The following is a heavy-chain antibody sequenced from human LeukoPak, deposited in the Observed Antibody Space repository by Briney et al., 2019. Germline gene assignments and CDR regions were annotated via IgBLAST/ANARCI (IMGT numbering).Heavy chain of an antibody. CDR3: AGRSYSVDY. V-gene: IGHV3-48*04. Sequence: PGGSLRLSCAASGLTFSSHSMNWVRQAPGKGLEWVSYISSSSSTIYYADSVKGRFTISRDNAKNSLYLQMNSLRAEDTAVYYCAGRSYSVDYWGQGTLVTVSS. CDR1: GLTFSSHS. J-gene: IGHJ4*02. CDR2: ISSSSSTI. D-gene: IGHD1-26*01.